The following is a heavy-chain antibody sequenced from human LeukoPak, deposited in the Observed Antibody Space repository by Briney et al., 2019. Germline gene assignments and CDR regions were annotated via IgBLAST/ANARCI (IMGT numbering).Heavy chain of an antibody. CDR1: GYTFTGYY. CDR3: ASPGFVSGSYTFDY. J-gene: IGHJ4*02. D-gene: IGHD1-26*01. V-gene: IGHV1-2*02. CDR2: INPNSGGT. Sequence: GASVKVSCKASGYTFTGYYTHWVRQAPGQGLEWMGWINPNSGGTNYAQKFQGRVTMTRDTSISTAYMELSRLRSDDTAVYYCASPGFVSGSYTFDYWGQGTLVTVSS.